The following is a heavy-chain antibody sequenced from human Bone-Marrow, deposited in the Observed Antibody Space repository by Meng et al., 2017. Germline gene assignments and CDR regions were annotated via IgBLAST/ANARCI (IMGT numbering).Heavy chain of an antibody. Sequence: SETLSLTCAVYGGSFSGYYWSWIRQPPGKGLEWIGEINHSGSTNYNLSLKSRVTISVDTSKNQFSLKLSSVTAADTAVYYCARGFAKYYDILTGYYNDYWGQGTLVTVSS. J-gene: IGHJ4*02. V-gene: IGHV4-34*01. CDR3: ARGFAKYYDILTGYYNDY. CDR2: INHSGST. D-gene: IGHD3-9*01. CDR1: GGSFSGYY.